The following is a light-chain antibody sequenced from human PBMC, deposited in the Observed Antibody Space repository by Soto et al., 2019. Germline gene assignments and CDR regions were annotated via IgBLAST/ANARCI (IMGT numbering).Light chain of an antibody. V-gene: IGLV1-40*01. J-gene: IGLJ2*01. CDR2: GNS. Sequence: VLTQPPSVSGAPGQRVTISCTGSSSNIGAGYDVHWYQQLPGTAPKLLIYGNSNRPSGVPDRFSGSKSGTSASLAITGLQAEDEADYYCQSYDSSLSGDVVFGGGTKLTVL. CDR3: QSYDSSLSGDVV. CDR1: SSNIGAGYD.